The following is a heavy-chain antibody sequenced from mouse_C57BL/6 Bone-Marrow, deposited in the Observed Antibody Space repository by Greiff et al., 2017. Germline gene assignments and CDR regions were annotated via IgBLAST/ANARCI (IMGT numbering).Heavy chain of an antibody. V-gene: IGHV1-55*01. J-gene: IGHJ3*01. CDR2: IYPGSGST. CDR1: GYTFTSYW. Sequence: QVHVKQPGAELVKPGASVKMSCKASGYTFTSYWITWVKQRPGQGLEWIGDIYPGSGSTNYNEKFKSKATLTVDTSSSTAYMQLSSLTSEDSAVYYCANMFFAYWGQGTLVTVSA. CDR3: ANMFFAY.